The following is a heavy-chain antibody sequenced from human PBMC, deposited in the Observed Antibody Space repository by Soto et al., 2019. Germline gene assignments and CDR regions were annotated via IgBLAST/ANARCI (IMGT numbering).Heavy chain of an antibody. V-gene: IGHV5-51*01. CDR2: IYPGDSDT. J-gene: IGHJ6*03. CDR1: GYSFTSYW. CDR3: ARHCITGTNYYYYMDV. D-gene: IGHD1-7*01. Sequence: GESLKISCKGSGYSFTSYWIGWVRQMPGKGLEWMGIIYPGDSDTRYSPSFQGQVTISADKSISTAYLQWSSLKASDTVMYYCARHCITGTNYYYYMDVWGKGTTVTVSS.